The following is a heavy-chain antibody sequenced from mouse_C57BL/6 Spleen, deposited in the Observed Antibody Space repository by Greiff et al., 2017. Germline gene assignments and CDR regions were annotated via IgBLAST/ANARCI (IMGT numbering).Heavy chain of an antibody. V-gene: IGHV1-64*01. CDR1: GYTFTSYW. CDR2: IHPNSGST. Sequence: QVQLQQSGAELVKPGASVKLSCKASGYTFTSYWMHWVKQRPGQGLEWIGMIHPNSGSTNYNEKFKSKATLTVDKASSTAYMQLSSLTSADSAVYYCADYGSSYNAMDYWGQGTSVTVSS. J-gene: IGHJ4*01. CDR3: ADYGSSYNAMDY. D-gene: IGHD1-1*01.